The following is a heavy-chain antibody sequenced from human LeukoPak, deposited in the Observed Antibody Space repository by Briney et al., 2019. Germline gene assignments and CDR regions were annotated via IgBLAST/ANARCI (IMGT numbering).Heavy chain of an antibody. J-gene: IGHJ3*02. CDR2: ISSSSSYI. V-gene: IGHV3-21*01. CDR3: APLSSSGAFDI. CDR1: GFTFSNAW. Sequence: GGSLRLSCAASGFTFSNAWMSWDRQAPGKGLEWVSSISSSSSYIYYADSVKGRFTISRDNAKNSLYLQMNSLRAEDTAVYYCAPLSSSGAFDIWGQGTMVTVSS.